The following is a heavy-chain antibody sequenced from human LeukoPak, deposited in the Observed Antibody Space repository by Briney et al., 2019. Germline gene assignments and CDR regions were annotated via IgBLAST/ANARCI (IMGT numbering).Heavy chain of an antibody. CDR1: GFTFSSYS. CDR2: ISSSSSYI. D-gene: IGHD1-7*01. V-gene: IGHV3-21*01. CDR3: ARDKLELQLATDAFDI. Sequence: GGSLRLSCATSGFTFSSYSMNWVRQASGKGLEWVSSISSSSSYIYYADSVKGRFTISRDNAKNSLYLQMNSLRAEDTAVYYCARDKLELQLATDAFDIWGQGTMVTVSS. J-gene: IGHJ3*02.